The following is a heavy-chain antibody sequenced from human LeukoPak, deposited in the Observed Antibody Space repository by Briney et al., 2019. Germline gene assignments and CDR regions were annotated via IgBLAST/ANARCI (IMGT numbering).Heavy chain of an antibody. D-gene: IGHD3-16*01. CDR2: IRYDGSNK. CDR1: GFTFSNYA. V-gene: IGHV3-30*02. Sequence: GGSLRLSCAASGFTFSNYAMSWVRQAPGKGLEWVAFIRYDGSNKYYADSVKGRFTISRDNSKNTLYLQMDSLGVDDTAMYYCARVWSEFDYWGQGALVTVSS. J-gene: IGHJ4*02. CDR3: ARVWSEFDY.